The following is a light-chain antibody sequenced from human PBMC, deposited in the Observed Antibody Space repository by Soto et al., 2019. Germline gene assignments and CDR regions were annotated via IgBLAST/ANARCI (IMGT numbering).Light chain of an antibody. CDR1: RSINNY. V-gene: IGKV3-11*01. CDR3: QQRSNWAPGIS. J-gene: IGKJ2*03. CDR2: DAS. Sequence: EIVLTQSPATLSLSPGERATLSCRASRSINNYLAWYQQRPGQAPRLLFYDASNRATGIPARFNGSGSGTDFTLTITAVEPDDFAVYYCQQRSNWAPGISFGQGTKMEIK.